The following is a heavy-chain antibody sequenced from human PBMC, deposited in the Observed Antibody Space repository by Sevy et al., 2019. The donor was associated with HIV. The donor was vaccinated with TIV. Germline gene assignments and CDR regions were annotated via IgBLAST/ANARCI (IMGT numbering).Heavy chain of an antibody. CDR2: ISSSSSTI. CDR1: GFTFSSYS. D-gene: IGHD3-3*01. J-gene: IGHJ4*02. V-gene: IGHV3-48*01. CDR3: ARDQIKRTIFGVVIQSYFDY. Sequence: GGSLRLSCAASGFTFSSYSMNWVRQAPGKGLEWVSYISSSSSTIYYADSVKGRFTISRDNAKNSLYLQMNSLRAEDTAVYYCARDQIKRTIFGVVIQSYFDYWGQGTLVTVSS.